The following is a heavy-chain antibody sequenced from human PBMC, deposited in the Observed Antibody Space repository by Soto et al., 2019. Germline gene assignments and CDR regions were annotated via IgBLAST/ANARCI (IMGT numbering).Heavy chain of an antibody. CDR3: ARDLRVLGYCSGGRCYSGFDP. CDR2: IIPIFGTA. J-gene: IGHJ5*02. D-gene: IGHD2-15*01. Sequence: QVQLVQSGAEVKKPGSSVKVSCKASGGTFSSYAISWVRQAPGQGLEWMVGIIPIFGTANYAQKFQGRVTISADEYTSIAYMELRSLRSEYTAVYYCARDLRVLGYCSGGRCYSGFDPWGQGTLVTVSS. V-gene: IGHV1-69*01. CDR1: GGTFSSYA.